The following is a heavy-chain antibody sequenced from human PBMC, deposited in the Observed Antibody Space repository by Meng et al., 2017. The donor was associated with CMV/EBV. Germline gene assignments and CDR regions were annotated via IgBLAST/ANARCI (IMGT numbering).Heavy chain of an antibody. CDR3: AHLHTYYDFWSGYYTGWFDP. D-gene: IGHD3-3*01. CDR1: TSGVG. Sequence: TSGVGVGWIRQPPGKALEWLALIYWNDDKRYSPSLKSRLTITKDTSKNQVVLTMTNMDPVDTATYYCAHLHTYYDFWSGYYTGWFDPGGKG. CDR2: IYWNDDK. V-gene: IGHV2-5*01. J-gene: IGHJ5*02.